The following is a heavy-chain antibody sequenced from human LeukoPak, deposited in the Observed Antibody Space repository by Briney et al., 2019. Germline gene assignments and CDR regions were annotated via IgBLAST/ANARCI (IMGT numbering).Heavy chain of an antibody. D-gene: IGHD3-10*01. Sequence: PGRSLRLSCAASGFISYTYGMHWVRQAPGKGLEWVGRIKSKTDGGTTDYAAPVKGRFTISRDGSKNTLYLQMNSLKTEDTAVYYCTKYLWFGELLSDYWGQGTLVTVSS. CDR3: TKYLWFGELLSDY. CDR2: IKSKTDGGTT. V-gene: IGHV3-15*01. CDR1: GFISYTYG. J-gene: IGHJ4*02.